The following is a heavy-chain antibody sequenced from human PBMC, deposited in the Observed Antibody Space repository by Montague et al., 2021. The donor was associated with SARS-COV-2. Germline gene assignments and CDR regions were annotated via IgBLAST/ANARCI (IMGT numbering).Heavy chain of an antibody. CDR3: ARARGGRAVLFITYYYYRGMDV. CDR1: GSSFNDYF. D-gene: IGHD3-22*01. J-gene: IGHJ6*02. V-gene: IGHV4-34*01. Sequence: SETLSLTCAVYGSSFNDYFWTWIRKPQGKGLEWIGEINHDGSTNYNPYLKSRLTISVDTSKNQFSLNLTSVTAAVAAVYYCARARGGRAVLFITYYYYRGMDVRGQGTTVAVSS. CDR2: INHDGST.